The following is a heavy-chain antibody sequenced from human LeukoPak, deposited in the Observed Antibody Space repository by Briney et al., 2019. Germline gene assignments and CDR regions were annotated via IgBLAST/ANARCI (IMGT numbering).Heavy chain of an antibody. V-gene: IGHV4-34*01. Sequence: SETLSLTCAVYGGSFSGYYWSWIRQPPGKGLDWIGEINHSGSTNYNPSLKSRVTISVDTSKNQFSLKLSSVTAADTAGYYCARGRVADYDILTGFNWFDPWGQGTLVTVSS. CDR3: ARGRVADYDILTGFNWFDP. D-gene: IGHD3-9*01. J-gene: IGHJ5*02. CDR1: GGSFSGYY. CDR2: INHSGST.